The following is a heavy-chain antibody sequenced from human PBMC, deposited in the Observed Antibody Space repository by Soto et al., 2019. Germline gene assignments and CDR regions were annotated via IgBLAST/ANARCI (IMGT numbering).Heavy chain of an antibody. Sequence: QLQLQESGPGLVKPSETLSLTCTVSGGSISSTIYYWGWIRQTPGKGLEWIGSIHYSGRTYYNPSLKSPVTISVDTAKNQCSLQLNSVNAADTAVFYCARPPTARRDGFEIWGQGTMVTVSS. CDR2: IHYSGRT. D-gene: IGHD6-6*01. CDR3: ARPPTARRDGFEI. CDR1: GGSISSTIYY. J-gene: IGHJ3*02. V-gene: IGHV4-39*01.